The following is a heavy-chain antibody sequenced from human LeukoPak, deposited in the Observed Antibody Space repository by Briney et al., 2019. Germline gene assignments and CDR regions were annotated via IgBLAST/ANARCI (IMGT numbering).Heavy chain of an antibody. D-gene: IGHD3-22*01. CDR1: GFTFSSYW. CDR2: IKQDGSEK. Sequence: GGSLRLSCAASGFTFSSYWMSWVRQAPGKGLEWVANIKQDGSEKYYVDSVKGRFTISRDNAKTSLYLQMNSLRAEDTAVYYCARVPSSRITMIVVQFLAFDIWGQGTMVTVSS. V-gene: IGHV3-7*04. J-gene: IGHJ3*02. CDR3: ARVPSSRITMIVVQFLAFDI.